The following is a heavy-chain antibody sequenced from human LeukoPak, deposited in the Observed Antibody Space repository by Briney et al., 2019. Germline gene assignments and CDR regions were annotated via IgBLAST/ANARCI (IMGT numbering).Heavy chain of an antibody. CDR3: ARDWSTMVRGVIIRSYYYMDV. V-gene: IGHV3-7*01. CDR1: GFTFSSYW. J-gene: IGHJ6*03. CDR2: IKQDGSEK. Sequence: PGGSLRLSCAASGFTFSSYWMSWVRQAPGKGLEWVGNIKQDGSEKYYVDSVKGRFTISRDNAKNSLYLQMNSLRAEDTAVYYCARDWSTMVRGVIIRSYYYMDVWGKGTTVTVSS. D-gene: IGHD3-10*01.